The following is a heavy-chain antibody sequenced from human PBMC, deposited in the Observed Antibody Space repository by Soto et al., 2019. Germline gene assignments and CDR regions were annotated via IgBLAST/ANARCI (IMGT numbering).Heavy chain of an antibody. CDR3: ARGRIRCTSSSCYVRYAFDI. V-gene: IGHV4-34*01. CDR2: INHSGST. D-gene: IGHD2-2*01. J-gene: IGHJ3*02. CDR1: GGSFSGYY. Sequence: QVQLQQWGAGLLKPSETLSLTCAVYGGSFSGYYWSWIRQPPVKGLEWIGEINHSGSTNYNPSLKCRVTTSLDTSKSQFSLKLSAVTAADTAVYYCARGRIRCTSSSCYVRYAFDIWGQGTMVTVSS.